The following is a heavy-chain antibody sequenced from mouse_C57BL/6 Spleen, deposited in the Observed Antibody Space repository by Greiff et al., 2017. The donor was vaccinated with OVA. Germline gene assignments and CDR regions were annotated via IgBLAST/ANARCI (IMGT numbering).Heavy chain of an antibody. Sequence: QVQLQQPGAELVRPGSSVKLSCKASGYTFTSYWMDWVKQRPGQGLEWIGNIYPSDSETHYNQKFKDKATLTVDKSSSTAYMQLSSLTSEDSAVYYCASGTTVNVYAMDYWGQGTSVTVSS. CDR3: ASGTTVNVYAMDY. J-gene: IGHJ4*01. D-gene: IGHD1-1*01. CDR1: GYTFTSYW. CDR2: IYPSDSET. V-gene: IGHV1-61*01.